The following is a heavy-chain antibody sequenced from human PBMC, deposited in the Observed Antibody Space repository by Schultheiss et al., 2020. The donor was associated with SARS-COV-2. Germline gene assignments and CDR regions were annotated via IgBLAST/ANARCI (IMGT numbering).Heavy chain of an antibody. D-gene: IGHD1-26*01. Sequence: SETLSLTCTVSGGSISSGGYYWSWIRQHPGKGLEWIGHIYYSGSAYYNPSLRSRVAMSVDTPKNQFSLKLSSVTAADTAVYYCAREAVGATLIFDYWGQGTLVTVSS. CDR1: GGSISSGGYY. CDR2: IYYSGSA. J-gene: IGHJ4*02. CDR3: AREAVGATLIFDY. V-gene: IGHV4-31*03.